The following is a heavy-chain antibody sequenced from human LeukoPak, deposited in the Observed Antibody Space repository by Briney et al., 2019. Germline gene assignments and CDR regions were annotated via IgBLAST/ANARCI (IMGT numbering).Heavy chain of an antibody. CDR3: ARQSRDGSKTRGYFFDH. Sequence: GESLKISCQVSGYIFTQYWIGWVRQMPGKGLESMGMIYPADSDTTYSPSFQGQVTISAYKSIDTVYLQWSSLKASDTAMYYCARQSRDGSKTRGYFFDHWGQGTLVTVSS. V-gene: IGHV5-51*01. D-gene: IGHD3-10*01. CDR2: IYPADSDT. CDR1: GYIFTQYW. J-gene: IGHJ5*02.